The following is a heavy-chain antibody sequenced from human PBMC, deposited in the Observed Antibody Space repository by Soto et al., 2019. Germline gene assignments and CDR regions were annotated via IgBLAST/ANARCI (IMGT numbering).Heavy chain of an antibody. Sequence: QVQLVQSGAEVKKPGASVKISCEASGYSFTSQYVHWVRQAPGQGLEWMGIINPNGGSTTYAQKFQGRVTVPRDTSTSTVYRELGSLPPGDPAVYYCAREQGLRPGGGGTEPLDIWGQGTMVTVAS. CDR3: AREQGLRPGGGGTEPLDI. CDR2: INPNGGST. J-gene: IGHJ3*02. D-gene: IGHD5-12*01. V-gene: IGHV1-46*03. CDR1: GYSFTSQY.